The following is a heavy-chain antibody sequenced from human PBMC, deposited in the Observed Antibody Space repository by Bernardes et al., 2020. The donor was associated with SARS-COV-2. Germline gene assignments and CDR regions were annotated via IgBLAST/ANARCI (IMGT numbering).Heavy chain of an antibody. V-gene: IGHV4-59*11. CDR3: ASTRPYYYDSSGYYLNYYGMDV. Sequence: ETLSLTCTVSGGSISSHYWSWIRQPPGKGLEWIGYIYYSGSTNYNPSLKSRVTISVDTSKNQFSLKLSSVTAADTAVYYCASTRPYYYDSSGYYLNYYGMDVWGQGTTVTVS. D-gene: IGHD3-22*01. J-gene: IGHJ6*02. CDR1: GGSISSHY. CDR2: IYYSGST.